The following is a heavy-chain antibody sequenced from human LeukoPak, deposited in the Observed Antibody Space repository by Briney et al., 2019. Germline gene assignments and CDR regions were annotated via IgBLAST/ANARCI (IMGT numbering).Heavy chain of an antibody. CDR1: GGSISSSSYY. J-gene: IGHJ6*02. CDR2: IYYSGST. Sequence: SETLSLTCTVSGGSISSSSYYWSWIRQPLGKGLEWIGYIYYSGSTNYNPSLKSRVTISVDTSKNQFSLKLSSVTAADTAVYYCARYFGTEDYYYGMDVWGQGTTVTVSS. V-gene: IGHV4-61*05. CDR3: ARYFGTEDYYYGMDV. D-gene: IGHD3-10*01.